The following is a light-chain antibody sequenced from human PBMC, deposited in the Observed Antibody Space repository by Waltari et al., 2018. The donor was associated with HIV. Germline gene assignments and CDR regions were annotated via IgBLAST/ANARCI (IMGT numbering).Light chain of an antibody. Sequence: QPVLTQSSSASASLGSSVKRTCTLSSGHSSYSIAWHQQQPGKAPGDVMKPEGNGEYNHGRGGPDRFSGSSSGADRYLTMSNVQSEDEADYYCETWDHNIRVFGGGTNLTV. J-gene: IGLJ3*02. CDR3: ETWDHNIRV. CDR2: PEGNGEY. V-gene: IGLV4-60*03. CDR1: SGHSSYS.